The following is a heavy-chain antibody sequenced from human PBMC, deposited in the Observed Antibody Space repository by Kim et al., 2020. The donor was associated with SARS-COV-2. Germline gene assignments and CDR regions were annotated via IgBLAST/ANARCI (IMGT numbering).Heavy chain of an antibody. CDR2: LYSSGST. J-gene: IGHJ4*02. Sequence: SETLSLTCTVSGGSISSSSYYWGWIRQSPGKGLEWIGSLYSSGSTYYNPSLKSRVSISGDTSKNQFSLRLSSVTAADTAVYYCARHGEMGYCGGGRCYPLFYWGQGTLVAVSS. D-gene: IGHD2-15*01. CDR3: ARHGEMGYCGGGRCYPLFY. CDR1: GGSISSSSYY. V-gene: IGHV4-39*01.